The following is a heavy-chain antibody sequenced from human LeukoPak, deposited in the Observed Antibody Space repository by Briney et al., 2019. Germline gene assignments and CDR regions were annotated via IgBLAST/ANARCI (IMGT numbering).Heavy chain of an antibody. CDR1: GGSFSGYY. CDR3: ARGEWLRSWFGY. D-gene: IGHD5-12*01. Sequence: SETLSLTCAVYGGSFSGYYWSWIRQPPGKGLEWIGEINHSGSTNYKPSLKSRVTISVDTSKNQFSLKLSSVTAADTAVYYCARGEWLRSWFGYWGQGTLVTVSS. CDR2: INHSGST. V-gene: IGHV4-34*01. J-gene: IGHJ4*02.